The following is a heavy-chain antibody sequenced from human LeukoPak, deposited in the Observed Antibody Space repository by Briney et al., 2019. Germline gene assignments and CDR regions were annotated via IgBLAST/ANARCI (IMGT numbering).Heavy chain of an antibody. CDR2: ISYDGSNK. CDR1: GFTFSSYG. Sequence: GGSLRLSCVASGFTFSSYGMHWVRQAPGKGLEWVAVISYDGSNKYYADSVKGRFTISRDNSKNTLYLQMNSLRAEDTAVYYCAKDGPPSSSWSLYYYGMDVWGQGTTVTVSS. D-gene: IGHD6-13*01. V-gene: IGHV3-30*18. J-gene: IGHJ6*02. CDR3: AKDGPPSSSWSLYYYGMDV.